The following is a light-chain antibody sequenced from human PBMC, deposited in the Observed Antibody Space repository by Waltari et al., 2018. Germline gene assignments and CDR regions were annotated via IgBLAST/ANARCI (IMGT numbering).Light chain of an antibody. V-gene: IGKV3-11*01. J-gene: IGKJ5*01. Sequence: EVVLTPSPVTLSLSPGARATLTCRASQSVGKSLAWYQKNPGQAPSLLIPDASNTATGIPVTFRGSGSGTDFALTISSVQPEDFALYFCQQRSDGPPSITFGQGTRLEI. CDR3: QQRSDGPPSIT. CDR2: DAS. CDR1: QSVGKS.